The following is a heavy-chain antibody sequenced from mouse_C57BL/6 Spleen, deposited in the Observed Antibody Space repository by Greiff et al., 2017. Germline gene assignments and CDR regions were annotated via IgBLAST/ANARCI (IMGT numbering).Heavy chain of an antibody. D-gene: IGHD2-5*01. V-gene: IGHV2-2*01. CDR3: AKKDYSIPFAY. CDR1: GFSLTSYG. J-gene: IGHJ3*01. CDR2: IWSGGST. Sequence: VHLVESGPGLVQPSQSLSITCTVSGFSLTSYGVHWVRQSPGKGLEWLGVIWSGGSTDYNAAFISRLSISKDNSKSQVFFKMNSLQADDTAIYYCAKKDYSIPFAYWGQGTLVTVSA.